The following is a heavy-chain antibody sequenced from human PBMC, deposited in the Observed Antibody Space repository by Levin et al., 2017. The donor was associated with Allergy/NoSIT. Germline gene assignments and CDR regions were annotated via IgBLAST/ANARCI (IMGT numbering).Heavy chain of an antibody. CDR2: ISPNSNYI. CDR1: GFTFSDYS. CDR3: ARSGSPDY. Sequence: NPGGSLRLSCAASGFTFSDYSMNWVRQAPGKGLEWVSSISPNSNYIYYADSLKGRFTISRDNAKSSVFLQMNSLRAEDTALYYCARSGSPDYWGQGRLVAAAS. J-gene: IGHJ4*02. V-gene: IGHV3-21*01. D-gene: IGHD3-22*01.